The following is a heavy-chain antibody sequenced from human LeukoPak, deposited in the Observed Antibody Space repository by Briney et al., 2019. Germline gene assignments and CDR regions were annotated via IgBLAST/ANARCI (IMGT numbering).Heavy chain of an antibody. J-gene: IGHJ4*02. CDR2: IHTGGST. CDR3: ARGGPIAVAGYYFDY. CDR1: GFTASSNY. Sequence: GGSLRLSCAASGFTASSNYMSWVRQAPGKGLEWVSIIHTGGSTYYAGSVKGRFTISRDNSKNTLYLQMNSLRAEDTAVYFCARGGPIAVAGYYFDYWGQGTLVTVSS. V-gene: IGHV3-53*01. D-gene: IGHD6-19*01.